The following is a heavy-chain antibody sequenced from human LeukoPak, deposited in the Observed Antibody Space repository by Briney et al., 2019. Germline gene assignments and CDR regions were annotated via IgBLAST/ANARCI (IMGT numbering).Heavy chain of an antibody. Sequence: PSGTLSLTCAVSGGSISSSNWWAWVRQPPGKGLEWIGSGHHSGSTYYKSSLKSRVTISLDTSKNQFSLKLRSVTAADTAVYYCASGSPAADYWGQGTLVTVSS. CDR2: GHHSGST. CDR3: ASGSPAADY. V-gene: IGHV4-4*02. J-gene: IGHJ4*02. D-gene: IGHD6-25*01. CDR1: GGSISSSNW.